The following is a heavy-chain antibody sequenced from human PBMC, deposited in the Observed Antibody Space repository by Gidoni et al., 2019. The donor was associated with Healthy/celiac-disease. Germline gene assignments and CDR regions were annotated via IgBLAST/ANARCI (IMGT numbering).Heavy chain of an antibody. CDR2: ISSSSSYI. D-gene: IGHD3-3*01. Sequence: EVQLVESGGGLVKPGGSLRLSCASSGFTFSSYTMNRVPQAPGKGLGWVSSISSSSSYIYYADSVKGRFTISRDNAKNSLYLQMNSLRAEDTAVYYCAREYYDFWSGYLHYYYGMDVWGQGTTVTVSS. CDR3: AREYYDFWSGYLHYYYGMDV. J-gene: IGHJ6*02. CDR1: GFTFSSYT. V-gene: IGHV3-21*01.